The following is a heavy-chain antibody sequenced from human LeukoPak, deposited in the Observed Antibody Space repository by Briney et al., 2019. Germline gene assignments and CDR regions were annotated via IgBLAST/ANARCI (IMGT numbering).Heavy chain of an antibody. CDR3: ARDGTYYYDSSGYLALY. V-gene: IGHV1-46*01. CDR2: INPSGGST. J-gene: IGHJ4*02. D-gene: IGHD3-22*01. CDR1: GYTFTSYY. Sequence: ASVKVSCKASGYTFTSYYMHWVRQAPGQGLEWMGIINPSGGSTSYAQKFQGRVTMTRDTSTSTVYMELSSLRSEDTAVYYCARDGTYYYDSSGYLALYWGQGTLVTVSS.